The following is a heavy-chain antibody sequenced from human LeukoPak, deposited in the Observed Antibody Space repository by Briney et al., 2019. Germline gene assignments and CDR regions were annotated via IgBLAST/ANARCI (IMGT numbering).Heavy chain of an antibody. Sequence: GGSLRLSCAASGFTFSSYEMNWVRQAPGKGLEWVSYISSSGSTIYYADSVKGRFTISRDNAKNSLYLQMNSLRAEDTAVYYCATLYGSGSYYWFDPWGQGTLVTVSS. D-gene: IGHD3-10*01. CDR1: GFTFSSYE. V-gene: IGHV3-48*03. CDR2: ISSSGSTI. J-gene: IGHJ5*02. CDR3: ATLYGSGSYYWFDP.